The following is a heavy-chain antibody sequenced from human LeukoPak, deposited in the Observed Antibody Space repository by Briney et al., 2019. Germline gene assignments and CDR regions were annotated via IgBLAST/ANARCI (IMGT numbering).Heavy chain of an antibody. D-gene: IGHD5-24*01. Sequence: PGGSLRLSCAASGFTFSSYEMNWVRQAPGKGLEWVSYISSSGSTIYYADSVKGRFTISRDNAKNSLYLQMNSLRAEDTAVYYCASRRDGYNYGNYYFDYWGQGTLVTVSS. CDR2: ISSSGSTI. J-gene: IGHJ4*02. V-gene: IGHV3-48*03. CDR1: GFTFSSYE. CDR3: ASRRDGYNYGNYYFDY.